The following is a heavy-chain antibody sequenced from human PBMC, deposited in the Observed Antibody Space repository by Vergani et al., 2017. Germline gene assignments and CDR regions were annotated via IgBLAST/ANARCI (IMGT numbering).Heavy chain of an antibody. Sequence: EVELVQSGPEMRKPGESLTISCKGSEYTFGNYWIGWVRQMPGKGLEWMGIIYPADSCTRYSPSFQGQVTISAYKSISTAFLQWDSLKASDTALYYCARHTTYTDSWGQGTLVTVSS. V-gene: IGHV5-51*01. CDR3: ARHTTYTDS. CDR2: IYPADSCT. CDR1: EYTFGNYW. D-gene: IGHD1-1*01. J-gene: IGHJ4*02.